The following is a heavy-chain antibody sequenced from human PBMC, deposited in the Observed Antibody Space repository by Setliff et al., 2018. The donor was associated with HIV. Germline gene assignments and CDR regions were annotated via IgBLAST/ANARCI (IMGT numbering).Heavy chain of an antibody. Sequence: SETLSLTCIVSRGSISSTSHYWGWVRQSPGRRLEWIGSIYYSGRTYYNPSLKSRVTMSVDTSTNQFSLDLTSVTATDTAVYFCAGEIAPAARLPNVGGPPPPGYYHYMDVWGKGTTVTVSS. V-gene: IGHV4-39*07. CDR3: AGEIAPAARLPNVGGPPPPGYYHYMDV. CDR1: RGSISSTSHY. CDR2: IYYSGRT. D-gene: IGHD2-8*01. J-gene: IGHJ6*03.